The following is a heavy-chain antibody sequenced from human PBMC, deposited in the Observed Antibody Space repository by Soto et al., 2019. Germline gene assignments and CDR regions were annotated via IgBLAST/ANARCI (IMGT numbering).Heavy chain of an antibody. V-gene: IGHV1-46*03. CDR1: GYTFTSYY. J-gene: IGHJ4*02. Sequence: QVQLVQSGAEVKKPGASVKVSCKASGYTFTSYYMHWVRQAPGQGLEWMGIINPSGGSTSYAQKFQGRVTMTRDTSTSTVYVELSSLRSEDTAVYYCARGGAFIGYCSGGSCYGLDYWGQGTLVTVSS. CDR2: INPSGGST. D-gene: IGHD2-15*01. CDR3: ARGGAFIGYCSGGSCYGLDY.